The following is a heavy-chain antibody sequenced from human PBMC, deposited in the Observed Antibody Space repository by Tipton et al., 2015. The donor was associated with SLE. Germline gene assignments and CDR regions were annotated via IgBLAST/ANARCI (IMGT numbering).Heavy chain of an antibody. D-gene: IGHD6-13*01. V-gene: IGHV4-34*01. J-gene: IGHJ4*02. CDR2: INHSGST. CDR3: ARSYRSAADGGY. Sequence: LRLSCAVYGGSFSGYYWSWIRQPPGKGLEWIGEINHSGSTNYNPSLKSRVTISVDTSKNQFSLKLSSVTAADTAVYYCARSYRSAADGGYWGQGTLVTVSS. CDR1: GGSFSGYY.